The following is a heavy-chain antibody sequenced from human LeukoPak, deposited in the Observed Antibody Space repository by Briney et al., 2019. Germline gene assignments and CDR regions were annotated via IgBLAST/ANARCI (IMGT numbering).Heavy chain of an antibody. CDR3: ARDVNGAFTRSWFDP. D-gene: IGHD4-17*01. V-gene: IGHV6-1*01. CDR2: TYYRSKWYH. J-gene: IGHJ5*02. Sequence: TLSLTCAISGDSVSSNNAAWVWIRQPPSRGLEWLGRTYYRSKWYHDYAVSVKSRISFNPDTSKNQFFLQLNSVTPEDTAVYYCARDVNGAFTRSWFDPWGQGTRVTVS. CDR1: GDSVSSNNAA.